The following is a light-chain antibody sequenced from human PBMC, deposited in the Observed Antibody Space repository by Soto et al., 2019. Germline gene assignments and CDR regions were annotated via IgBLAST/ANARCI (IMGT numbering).Light chain of an antibody. CDR2: GAS. J-gene: IGKJ1*01. CDR3: QQHNNRPAWT. V-gene: IGKV3-15*01. CDR1: QSVTSN. Sequence: EILMTQSPATLSVYPGERATLSCRASQSVTSNLAWYQQKPGQAPRLLIYGASTRANGIPDRFSGSGSGTECTRTIIRLQSEDFAVYFCQQHNNRPAWTFGQGTKLEIK.